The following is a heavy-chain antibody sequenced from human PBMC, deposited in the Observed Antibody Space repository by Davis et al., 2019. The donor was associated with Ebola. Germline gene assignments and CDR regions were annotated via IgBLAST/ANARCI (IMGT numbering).Heavy chain of an antibody. CDR2: IYSGGST. J-gene: IGHJ6*03. CDR3: ARATNYYYYYMDV. Sequence: PGGSLRLSCAASGFTFSSYAMSWVRQAPGKGLEWVSVIYSGGSTYYADSVKGRFTISRHNSKNTLYLQMNSLRAEDTAVYYCARATNYYYYYMDVWGKGTTVTVSS. D-gene: IGHD5-24*01. V-gene: IGHV3-53*04. CDR1: GFTFSSYA.